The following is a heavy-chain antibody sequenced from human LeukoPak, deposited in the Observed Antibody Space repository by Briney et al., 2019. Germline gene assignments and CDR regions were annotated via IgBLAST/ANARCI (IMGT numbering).Heavy chain of an antibody. Sequence: GASVKVSCKASGYTFTGYYMHWVRQAPGQGLEWMGWMNPNSGDTGYVQKFQGRVTMTRNTSISTAYMELSSLRSEDTAVYYCARSGFGAGVHFDYWGQGTPVTVSS. CDR2: MNPNSGDT. J-gene: IGHJ4*02. CDR3: ARSGFGAGVHFDY. CDR1: GYTFTGYY. D-gene: IGHD3-3*01. V-gene: IGHV1-8*02.